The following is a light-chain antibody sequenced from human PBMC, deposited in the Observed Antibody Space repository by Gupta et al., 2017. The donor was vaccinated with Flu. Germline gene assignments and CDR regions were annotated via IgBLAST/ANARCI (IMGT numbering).Light chain of an antibody. CDR3: QQYGNSPRFT. V-gene: IGKV3-20*01. J-gene: IGKJ3*01. CDR2: GAS. Sequence: EDVLTQSPGTLSLSPGEGATLSCRASQSVSSSYIAWYQQKPGQAPRLLIYGASTRATGIPDRFSGSGSGTDFSLTISRREPEDFAVYYCQQYGNSPRFTFGPGTTVDIK. CDR1: QSVSSSY.